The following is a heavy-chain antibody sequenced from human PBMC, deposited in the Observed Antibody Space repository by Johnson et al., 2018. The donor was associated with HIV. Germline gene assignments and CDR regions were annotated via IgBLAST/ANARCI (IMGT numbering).Heavy chain of an antibody. Sequence: VQVVESGGGVVQPGRSLRLSCAASGFTFSSYAMHWVRQAPGKGLEWVAVISYDGSNKYYADSVKGRFTISRDNSKNTLYLQMNSLRAEDTAVYYCASPYSADAFDIWGQGTMVTVSS. V-gene: IGHV3-30*04. CDR3: ASPYSADAFDI. J-gene: IGHJ3*02. CDR1: GFTFSSYA. CDR2: ISYDGSNK. D-gene: IGHD5-18*01.